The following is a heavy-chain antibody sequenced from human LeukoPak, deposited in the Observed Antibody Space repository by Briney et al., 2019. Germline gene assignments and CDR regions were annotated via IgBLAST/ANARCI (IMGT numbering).Heavy chain of an antibody. V-gene: IGHV1-58*02. J-gene: IGHJ4*02. CDR3: AADFSGYGFWQEFDY. D-gene: IGHD3-3*01. CDR1: GFTFTSSA. Sequence: ASVKVSCKASGFTFTSSAMQWVRQARGQRLGWIGWIVVGSGNTNYAQKFQERVTITRDMSTSTAFMELSSLRSEDTAVYYCAADFSGYGFWQEFDYWGQGTLVTVSS. CDR2: IVVGSGNT.